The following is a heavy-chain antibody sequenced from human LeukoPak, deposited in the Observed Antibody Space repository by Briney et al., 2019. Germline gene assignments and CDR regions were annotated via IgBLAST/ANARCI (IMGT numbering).Heavy chain of an antibody. CDR3: ARVGANSSSFIWWWHRKTYDYYCMDV. J-gene: IGHJ6*02. V-gene: IGHV3-48*03. D-gene: IGHD6-13*01. Sequence: GGSLRLSCAASGFTFSSYEMNWVRQAPGKGLEWVSYICSSGSTIYYADPVKGSFTISRDKAKNSLYIQMNSLRAAVTAVYYCARVGANSSSFIWWWHRKTYDYYCMDVWGQGATVTVSS. CDR2: ICSSGSTI. CDR1: GFTFSSYE.